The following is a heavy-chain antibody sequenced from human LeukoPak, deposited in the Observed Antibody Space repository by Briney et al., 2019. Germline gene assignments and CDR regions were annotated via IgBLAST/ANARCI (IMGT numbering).Heavy chain of an antibody. J-gene: IGHJ4*02. D-gene: IGHD1-1*01. V-gene: IGHV3-21*05. CDR3: ARDPRTVRI. CDR1: GFTFSSYG. Sequence: GGSLRLSCAASGFTFSSYGMSWVRQAPGKGLEWLSYISGSGDDTNYADSVRGRFTISRDNAKNSLYLQMNSLRVEDTAVYYCARDPRTVRIWGQGTLVTVSS. CDR2: ISGSGDDT.